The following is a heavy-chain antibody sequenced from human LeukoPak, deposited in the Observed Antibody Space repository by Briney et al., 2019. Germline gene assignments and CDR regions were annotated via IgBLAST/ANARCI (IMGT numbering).Heavy chain of an antibody. CDR1: GGTFSSYA. Sequence: SVKVSCKASGGTFSSYAISWVRQAPGPGLEWMGGIIPIFGTANYAQKFQGRVTITADESTSTAYMELSSLRSEDTAVYYCARCPVTMVRGVIIVDAFDIWGQGTMVTVSS. CDR3: ARCPVTMVRGVIIVDAFDI. CDR2: IIPIFGTA. D-gene: IGHD3-10*01. J-gene: IGHJ3*02. V-gene: IGHV1-69*01.